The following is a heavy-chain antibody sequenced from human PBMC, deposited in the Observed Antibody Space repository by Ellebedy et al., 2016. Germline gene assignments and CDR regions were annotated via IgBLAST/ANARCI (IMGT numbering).Heavy chain of an antibody. CDR3: AKWNGAWNAFDV. J-gene: IGHJ3*01. CDR2: VFHTGAT. Sequence: SETLSLTCNVFGGSVSSYYWNWIRRPPGKGLEWIGFVFHTGATLYNPSLKSRLSMSVDTSKSQISLRLMSVTAADTAVYYCAKWNGAWNAFDVWGQGTLVTVSS. CDR1: GGSVSSYY. V-gene: IGHV4-59*02. D-gene: IGHD1-1*01.